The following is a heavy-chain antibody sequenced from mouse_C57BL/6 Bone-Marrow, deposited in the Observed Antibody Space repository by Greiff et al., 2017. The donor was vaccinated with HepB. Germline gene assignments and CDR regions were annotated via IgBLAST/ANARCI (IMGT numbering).Heavy chain of an antibody. Sequence: EVKLVESGGGLVQPKGSLKLSCAASGFTFNTYAMHWVRQAPGKGLEWVARIRSKSSNYATYYADSVKDRITISRDDSQSMLYLQMNNLKTEYTAMYYCLREGGDYGDYYYAMDYWGQGTSVTVSS. CDR2: IRSKSSNYAT. V-gene: IGHV10-3*01. J-gene: IGHJ4*01. CDR1: GFTFNTYA. D-gene: IGHD2-4*01. CDR3: LREGGDYGDYYYAMDY.